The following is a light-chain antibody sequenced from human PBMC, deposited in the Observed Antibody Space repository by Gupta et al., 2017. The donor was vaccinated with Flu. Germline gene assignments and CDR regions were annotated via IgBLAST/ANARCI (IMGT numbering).Light chain of an antibody. Sequence: SYELTQPPSVSVSPGQTASITCSGDKLGDKYACWYQQKPGQSPVLVIYQDSKRPSGIPERFSGSNSATTATLTISGTQAVDDSYYYSQEWNSSPWVFGGGTKLTVL. CDR3: QEWNSSPWV. V-gene: IGLV3-1*01. CDR2: QDS. CDR1: KLGDKY. J-gene: IGLJ3*02.